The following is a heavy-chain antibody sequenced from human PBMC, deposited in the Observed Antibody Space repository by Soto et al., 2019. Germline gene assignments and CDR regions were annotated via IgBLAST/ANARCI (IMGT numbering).Heavy chain of an antibody. CDR1: GDSISGFY. J-gene: IGHJ5*02. Sequence: SETLSLTCTVSGDSISGFYWSWIRKSAGKGLEWIGRIYATGTTDYNPSLKSRVMMSVDTSKKQFSLKLRSVTAADTAVYYCVRDGTKTLRDWFDPWGQGISVTVSS. CDR3: VRDGTKTLRDWFDP. V-gene: IGHV4-4*07. CDR2: IYATGTT. D-gene: IGHD1-1*01.